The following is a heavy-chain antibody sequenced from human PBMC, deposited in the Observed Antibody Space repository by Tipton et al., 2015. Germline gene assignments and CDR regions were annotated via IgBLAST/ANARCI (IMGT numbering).Heavy chain of an antibody. Sequence: TLSLTCSVSGASISSYYWSWLRQPPGEGLEWFGYIYYTGSTNYNPSLKSRVTMSVDTSKNQFSLNLSSVTAADTAVYYCARHLYYYYYGMDVWGQGTTVTVSS. CDR1: GASISSYY. CDR3: ARHLYYYYYGMDV. J-gene: IGHJ6*02. V-gene: IGHV4-59*08. CDR2: IYYTGST.